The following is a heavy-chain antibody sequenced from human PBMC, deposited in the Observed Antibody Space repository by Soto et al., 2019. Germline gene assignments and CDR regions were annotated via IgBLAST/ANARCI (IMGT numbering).Heavy chain of an antibody. CDR3: ARDRGAFYGDYVYYYYGMDV. CDR1: GGTFSSYA. Sequence: SVKVSCKASGGTFSSYAISWVRQAPGQGLEWMGGIIPIFGTANYAQKFQGRVTITADESTSTAYMELSSLRSEDTAVYYCARDRGAFYGDYVYYYYGMDVWGQGTTVTVSS. CDR2: IIPIFGTA. D-gene: IGHD4-17*01. J-gene: IGHJ6*02. V-gene: IGHV1-69*13.